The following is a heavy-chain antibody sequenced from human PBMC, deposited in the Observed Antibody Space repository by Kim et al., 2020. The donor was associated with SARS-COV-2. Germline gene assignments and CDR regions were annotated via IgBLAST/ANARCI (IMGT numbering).Heavy chain of an antibody. Sequence: SETLSLTCAVYGGSFSGYYWSWIRQPPGKGLEWIGEINHSGSTNYNPSLKSRVTISVDTSKNQFSLKLSSVTAADTAVYYCARGMVEATPGIAAAGPKGVYFDYWGQGTLVTVSS. J-gene: IGHJ4*02. CDR2: INHSGST. D-gene: IGHD6-13*01. CDR1: GGSFSGYY. CDR3: ARGMVEATPGIAAAGPKGVYFDY. V-gene: IGHV4-34*01.